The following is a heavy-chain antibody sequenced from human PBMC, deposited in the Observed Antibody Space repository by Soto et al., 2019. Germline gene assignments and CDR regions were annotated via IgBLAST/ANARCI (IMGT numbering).Heavy chain of an antibody. D-gene: IGHD2-21*02. V-gene: IGHV1-69*01. CDR3: ARSYCGGDCYLIDAFDI. Sequence: QVQLVQSGAEVKKPGSSVKVSCKASGGTFSSYAISWVRQAPGQGLEWMGGIIPIFGTANYAQKFQGRVTITADESTSTSYMDLSSLRSEDTAVYYCARSYCGGDCYLIDAFDIWGQGTMVTVSS. CDR2: IIPIFGTA. J-gene: IGHJ3*02. CDR1: GGTFSSYA.